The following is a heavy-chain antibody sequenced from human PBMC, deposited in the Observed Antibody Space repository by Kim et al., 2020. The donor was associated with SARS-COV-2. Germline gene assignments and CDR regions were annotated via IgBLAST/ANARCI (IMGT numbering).Heavy chain of an antibody. CDR3: ARELSVVVTARDY. D-gene: IGHD2-21*02. J-gene: IGHJ4*02. Sequence: CVDSVKGRSTISREHAKNSLYLQMNSLRAEDTAVDYCARELSVVVTARDYWGQGTLVTVSS. V-gene: IGHV3-7*03.